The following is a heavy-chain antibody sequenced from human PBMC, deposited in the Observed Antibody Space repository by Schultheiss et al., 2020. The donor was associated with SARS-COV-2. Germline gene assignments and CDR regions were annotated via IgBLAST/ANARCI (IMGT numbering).Heavy chain of an antibody. CDR3: ARDQDYGRNAFDI. CDR2: INHSGST. D-gene: IGHD4/OR15-4a*01. V-gene: IGHV4-38-2*02. J-gene: IGHJ3*02. Sequence: SETLSLTCSVSGYSISSGHHWGWIRQPPGKGLEWIGSINHSGSTYYNPSLKSRVAISADTSNNQFSLKLRSVTAADTAVYYCARDQDYGRNAFDIWGQGTMVTVSS. CDR1: GYSISSGHH.